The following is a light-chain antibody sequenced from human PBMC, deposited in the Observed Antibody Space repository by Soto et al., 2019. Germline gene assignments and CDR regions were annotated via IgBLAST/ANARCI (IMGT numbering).Light chain of an antibody. CDR3: QHYNSYSEA. CDR2: KAS. J-gene: IGKJ1*01. Sequence: DIQMTQSPSTLSGSVGDRVTITCRASQTISSWLAWYQQKPGQAPKLLIYKASTLKSGVPSRFSVSGSGTEFTLTISSLQPDDFATYYCQHYNSYSEAVGQGTKVELK. V-gene: IGKV1-5*03. CDR1: QTISSW.